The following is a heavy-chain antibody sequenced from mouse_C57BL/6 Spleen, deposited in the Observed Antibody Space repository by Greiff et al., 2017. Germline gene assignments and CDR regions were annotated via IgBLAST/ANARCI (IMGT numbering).Heavy chain of an antibody. D-gene: IGHD1-1*01. Sequence: QVQLQQSGAELVKPGASVKISCKASGYAFSSYWMNWVKQRPGKGLEWIGQIYPGDGDTNYNGKFKGKATLTADKSSSTAYMQLSSLTSEDSAVYFCARGDSRSSRYAMDYWGQGTSVTVSS. CDR2: IYPGDGDT. J-gene: IGHJ4*01. V-gene: IGHV1-80*01. CDR3: ARGDSRSSRYAMDY. CDR1: GYAFSSYW.